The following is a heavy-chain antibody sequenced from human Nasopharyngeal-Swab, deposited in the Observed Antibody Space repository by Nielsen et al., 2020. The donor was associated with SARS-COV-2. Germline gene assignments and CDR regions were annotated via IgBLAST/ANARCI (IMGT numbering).Heavy chain of an antibody. D-gene: IGHD3-16*01. Sequence: WVGQAPGQGLEWMGWINTNTGNPTYAQGFTGRFVFSLDTSVSTAYLQISSLKAEDTVVYYCARGLDDYGGHYYYYYYMDVWGKGTTVTVSS. J-gene: IGHJ6*03. CDR3: ARGLDDYGGHYYYYYYMDV. V-gene: IGHV7-4-1*02. CDR2: INTNTGNP.